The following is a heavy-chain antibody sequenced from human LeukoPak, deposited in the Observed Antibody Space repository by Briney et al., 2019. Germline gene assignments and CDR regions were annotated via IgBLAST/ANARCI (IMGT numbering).Heavy chain of an antibody. Sequence: SETLSLTCAVYGGSFSDYYWSWIRQPPGKGLEWIGEINHSGSTNYNPSLKSRVTISVDTSKNQFSLKLSSVTAADTAVYYCATAGGGSDALNIWGQGTLLTVSS. D-gene: IGHD3-16*01. CDR2: INHSGST. CDR3: ATAGGGSDALNI. CDR1: GGSFSDYY. J-gene: IGHJ3*02. V-gene: IGHV4-34*01.